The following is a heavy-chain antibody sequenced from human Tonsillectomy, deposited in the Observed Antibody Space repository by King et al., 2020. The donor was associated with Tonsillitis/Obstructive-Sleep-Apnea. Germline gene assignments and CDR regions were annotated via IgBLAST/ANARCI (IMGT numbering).Heavy chain of an antibody. Sequence: QLVQSGAEVKKPGESLKISCKGSGYSFTSYWIGWVRQMPGKGLEWMGIIYPGDSDTRYSPSFQGQVTISADKSISTAYLQWSSLKASATAMYYCARRGDFWSGYHYPIDYWGQGTLVTVSS. V-gene: IGHV5-51*01. CDR2: IYPGDSDT. CDR3: ARRGDFWSGYHYPIDY. D-gene: IGHD3-3*01. J-gene: IGHJ4*02. CDR1: GYSFTSYW.